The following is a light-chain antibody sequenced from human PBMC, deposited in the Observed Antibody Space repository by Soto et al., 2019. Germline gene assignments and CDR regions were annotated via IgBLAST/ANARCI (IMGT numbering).Light chain of an antibody. CDR1: QGIISY. CDR3: QQVKSYPFT. CDR2: AAS. J-gene: IGKJ4*01. Sequence: DIQMTQSPSTLSGSLGDRVTIACRASQGIISYLVWYQQKPGKAPKLLIHAASSLQSGVPSRFSGSGSGTDFTLTISNLQPEDFATYYCQQVKSYPFTFGGGTKVDIK. V-gene: IGKV1-9*01.